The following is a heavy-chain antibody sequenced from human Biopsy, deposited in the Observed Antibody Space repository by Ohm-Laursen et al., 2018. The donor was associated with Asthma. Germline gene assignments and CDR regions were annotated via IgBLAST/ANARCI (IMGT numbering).Heavy chain of an antibody. J-gene: IGHJ4*01. D-gene: IGHD2/OR15-2a*01. CDR3: AAGRTSLQGESLI. CDR1: GVALSGYT. V-gene: IGHV1-58*02. Sequence: ASVKVSCNASGVALSGYTIEWVRQARGLGLEWIAGIVFASGATKYAQNFQDRLTVTRDMSAGSVSMELRGLSSTDTAVYYCAAGRTSLQGESLIWGQGTLVSVSS. CDR2: IVFASGAT.